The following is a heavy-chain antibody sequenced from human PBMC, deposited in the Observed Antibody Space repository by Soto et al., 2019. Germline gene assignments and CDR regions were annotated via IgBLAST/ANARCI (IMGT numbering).Heavy chain of an antibody. CDR3: ARDPRGVAAAGVFDY. Sequence: VKVSCKASGGTFSSYAISWVRQAPGQGLEWMGGIIPIFGTANYAQKFQGRVTITADESTSTAYMELSSLRSEDTAVHYCARDPRGVAAAGVFDYWGQGTLVTVSS. D-gene: IGHD6-13*01. V-gene: IGHV1-69*13. CDR1: GGTFSSYA. CDR2: IIPIFGTA. J-gene: IGHJ4*02.